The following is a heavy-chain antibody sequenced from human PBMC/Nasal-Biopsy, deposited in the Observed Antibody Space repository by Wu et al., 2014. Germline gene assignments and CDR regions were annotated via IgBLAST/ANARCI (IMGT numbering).Heavy chain of an antibody. V-gene: IGHV4-59*01. J-gene: IGHJ6*03. CDR1: GDSITRSY. Sequence: TLSLTCTVSGDSITRSYWNWIRQPPGKGLEWIGGLYHSGSTMYNPSLKSRVTISGDKSKNQVSLNLTSVTVADTAVYYCARDRPGGGDPFMDAWGKGTTVTVSS. CDR3: ARDRPGGGDPFMDA. D-gene: IGHD3-16*01. CDR2: LYHSGST.